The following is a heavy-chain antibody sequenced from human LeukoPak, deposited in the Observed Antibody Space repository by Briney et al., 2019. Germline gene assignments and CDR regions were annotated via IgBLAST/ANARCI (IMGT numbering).Heavy chain of an antibody. V-gene: IGHV4-59*01. Sequence: SETLSLTCTVSGGSISSYYWSWIRQPPGKGLEWIGYIYYSGSTNYNPSLKSRVTISVDTSKNQFSLKLSSVTAADTAVYYCARGARIAVAGYYYYGMDVWGQGTTVTVSS. CDR3: ARGARIAVAGYYYYGMDV. J-gene: IGHJ6*02. D-gene: IGHD6-19*01. CDR2: IYYSGST. CDR1: GGSISSYY.